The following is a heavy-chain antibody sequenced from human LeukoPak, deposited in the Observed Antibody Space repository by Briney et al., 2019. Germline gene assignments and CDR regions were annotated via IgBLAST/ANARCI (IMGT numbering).Heavy chain of an antibody. CDR1: GFTFSSYG. CDR2: ISYDGSNK. V-gene: IGHV3-30*18. D-gene: IGHD4-17*01. CDR3: AKDTSGSKWTYGAFDS. J-gene: IGHJ4*01. Sequence: GRSLRLSCAASGFTFSSYGMHWVRQAPGKGLEWVAVISYDGSNKYYADSVKRRFTNSKDNSKNTLYLQMYSLRAEHTAAHYRAKDTSGSKWTYGAFDSSGHGTLVTVSS.